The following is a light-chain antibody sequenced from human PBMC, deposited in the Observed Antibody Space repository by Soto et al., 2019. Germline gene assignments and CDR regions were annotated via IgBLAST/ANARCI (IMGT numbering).Light chain of an antibody. J-gene: IGKJ5*01. CDR1: QSVSSSY. CDR2: GAS. CDR3: QQYGSSPPST. V-gene: IGKV3-20*01. Sequence: EIELTQSPGTLSLSPGDRVTLXXRASQSVSSSYLAWYQQKPGQAPRLXXYGASSRATGVPDRFSGSRSGTDFTLTISRLEPEDYAVYYYQQYGSSPPSTFGQGTRLEIK.